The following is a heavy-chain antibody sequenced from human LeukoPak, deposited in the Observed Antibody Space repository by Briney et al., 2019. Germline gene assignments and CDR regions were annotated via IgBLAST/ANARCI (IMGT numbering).Heavy chain of an antibody. Sequence: GGSLRLSCAASGFTVSSNYMSWDRQAPGKGLEGGSVIFSGGNTYYADSVKGRFTFCRENYKNTLYLQMNSVRADDTAIYYCARRYSPAWTHEYWGEGTLVTVS. CDR2: IFSGGNT. V-gene: IGHV3-66*04. CDR3: ARRYSPAWTHEY. J-gene: IGHJ4*02. D-gene: IGHD5-12*01. CDR1: GFTVSSNY.